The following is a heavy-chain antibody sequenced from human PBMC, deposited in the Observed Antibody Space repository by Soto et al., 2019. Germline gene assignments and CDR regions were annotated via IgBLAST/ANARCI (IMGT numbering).Heavy chain of an antibody. D-gene: IGHD2-2*01. V-gene: IGHV3-30*18. CDR3: AKDWGYYALDY. CDR2: ISYDGSNK. CDR1: GFTFSSYG. Sequence: QVQLVESGGGVVQPGRSLRLSCAASGFTFSSYGMHWVRQAPGKGLEWVAVISYDGSNKYYADSVKGRFTISRDNSKNTLYLQRNSLRAEDTAVYYCAKDWGYYALDYWGQGTLVTVSS. J-gene: IGHJ4*02.